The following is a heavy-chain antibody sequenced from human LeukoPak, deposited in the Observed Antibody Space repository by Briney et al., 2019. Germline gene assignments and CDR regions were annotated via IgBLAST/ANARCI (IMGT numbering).Heavy chain of an antibody. D-gene: IGHD4-11*01. CDR2: ISSSGTTI. CDR1: GFTFSDYY. V-gene: IGHV3-11*04. CDR3: ARERWDYSIDY. Sequence: GGSLRLSCAASGFTFSDYYMSWIRQAPGKGLEGVSYISSSGTTIYYADSVKGRFTISRDSAKNSLYLQMNSLRAEDTAVYYCARERWDYSIDYWGQGTLVTVSS. J-gene: IGHJ4*02.